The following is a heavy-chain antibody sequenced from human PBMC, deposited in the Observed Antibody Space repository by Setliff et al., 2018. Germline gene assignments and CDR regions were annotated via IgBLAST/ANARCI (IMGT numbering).Heavy chain of an antibody. Sequence: GSLRLSCVVSGFTFSSYAMSWVRQAPGKGLEWIGSIYYSGSTYYSPSLRSRVTISVDTSKNQFSLNLVSLTAADTAVYYCTRGRSTGYNTWGQGLLVT. D-gene: IGHD1-1*01. J-gene: IGHJ4*02. CDR2: IYYSGST. CDR1: GFTFSSYA. V-gene: IGHV4-59*05. CDR3: TRGRSTGYNT.